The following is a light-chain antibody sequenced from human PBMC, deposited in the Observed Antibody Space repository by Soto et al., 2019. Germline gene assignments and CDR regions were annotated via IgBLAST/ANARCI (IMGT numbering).Light chain of an antibody. CDR1: SSDIGRYDY. CDR3: CSFTSSKTWV. CDR2: EVI. V-gene: IGLV2-14*01. Sequence: QSVLTQPASVTGSPGQSITISCTGTSSDIGRYDYVSWFQQHPGRAPRLLIYEVINRPSGVSTRFSGSKSGNTASLTISGLQTEDEAYFYCCSFTSSKTWVFGGGTKLTVL. J-gene: IGLJ3*02.